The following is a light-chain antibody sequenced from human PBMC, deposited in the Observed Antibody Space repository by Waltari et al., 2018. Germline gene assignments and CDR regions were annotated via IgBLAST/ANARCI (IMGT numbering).Light chain of an antibody. CDR2: AAS. CDR3: QQLNS. J-gene: IGKJ3*01. CDR1: QGISSY. V-gene: IGKV1-9*01. Sequence: DIQLTQSPSFLSASVGDRVTITCRASQGISSYLAWYQQKPRKAPKLLIYAASTLQSGVPSRFSGSGSGTEFTLTISSLQPEDFATDDCQQLNSFGPGTKVDIK.